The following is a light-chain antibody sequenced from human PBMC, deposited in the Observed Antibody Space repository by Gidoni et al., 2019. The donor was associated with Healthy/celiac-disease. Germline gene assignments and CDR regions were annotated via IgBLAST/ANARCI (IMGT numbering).Light chain of an antibody. V-gene: IGKV1-39*01. CDR1: QSISSD. J-gene: IGKJ5*01. Sequence: DIQMTQSPSSLSASVGDRVTITCRASQSISSDLNWYQQKPGKAPKLLIYAASSLQSGVPSRFSGSGSGTEFTLTISSLQPEDFATYYCQQSYSTRITFGQGTRLEMK. CDR2: AAS. CDR3: QQSYSTRIT.